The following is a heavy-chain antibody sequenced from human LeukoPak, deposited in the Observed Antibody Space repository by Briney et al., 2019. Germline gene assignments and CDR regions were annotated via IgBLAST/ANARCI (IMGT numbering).Heavy chain of an antibody. D-gene: IGHD3-10*01. CDR1: GFTFDDYG. CDR3: ARSMVRGVIGAFDI. CDR2: INWNGGST. J-gene: IGHJ3*02. Sequence: RPWGSLRLSCAASGFTFDDYGMSWVRQAPGKGLEWVSGINWNGGSTGYADFVKGRFTIARYNAKNSLNLKMNSLRAEDTALYYCARSMVRGVIGAFDIWGQGTMVTVSS. V-gene: IGHV3-20*04.